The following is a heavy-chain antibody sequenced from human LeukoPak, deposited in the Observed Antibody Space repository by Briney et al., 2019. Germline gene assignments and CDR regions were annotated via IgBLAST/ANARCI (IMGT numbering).Heavy chain of an antibody. J-gene: IGHJ4*02. V-gene: IGHV3-30*04. D-gene: IGHD5-18*01. Sequence: GGSLRLSCAASGFTFSSYAMHWVRQAPGKGLEWVALISYDGSNKYYADSVKGRFTISRDNSKNTLYLQMNSLRAEDTAVYYCARFQDTAMAYFDYWGQGTLVTVSS. CDR2: ISYDGSNK. CDR1: GFTFSSYA. CDR3: ARFQDTAMAYFDY.